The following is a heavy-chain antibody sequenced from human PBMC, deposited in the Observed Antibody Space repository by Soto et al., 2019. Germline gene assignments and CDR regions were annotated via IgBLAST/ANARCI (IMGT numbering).Heavy chain of an antibody. CDR3: ARVMPTYSFSSGLPDS. J-gene: IGHJ4*02. D-gene: IGHD6-6*01. V-gene: IGHV1-69*14. Sequence: QVQLVQSGAEVKKPGSSVKVSCKASGGAFSGHAFTWVRQAPGQGLEWMGGIIPIFGAANSAPQFQGRVTFTADKSTNTAFMELSSLRSEDTAVYYSARVMPTYSFSSGLPDSWGQGTLVTVSS. CDR1: GGAFSGHA. CDR2: IIPIFGAA.